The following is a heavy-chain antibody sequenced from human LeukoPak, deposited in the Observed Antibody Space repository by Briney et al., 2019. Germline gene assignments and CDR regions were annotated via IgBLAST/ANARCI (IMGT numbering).Heavy chain of an antibody. V-gene: IGHV3-11*01. J-gene: IGHJ4*02. CDR3: LGSNIAAV. Sequence: GGSLRLSCAASGFSFSDYSMTWIRQAPGKGLEWVSSISESATSTFYADFVKGRSTISRDNARNSLYLQMNSLRAEDTADYYCLGSNIAAVWGQGTLVTVSS. CDR2: ISESATST. CDR1: GFSFSDYS. D-gene: IGHD6-13*01.